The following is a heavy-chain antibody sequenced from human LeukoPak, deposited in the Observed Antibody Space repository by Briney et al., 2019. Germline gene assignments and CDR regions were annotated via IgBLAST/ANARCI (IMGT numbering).Heavy chain of an antibody. J-gene: IGHJ6*03. CDR2: IIPIFGTA. D-gene: IGHD2-15*01. V-gene: IGHV1-69*05. CDR1: GGTFSSYA. Sequence: SVKVSCKASGGTFSSYAISWVRQAPGQGLEWMGRIIPIFGTANYAQKFQGRVTITTDESTSTAYMELSSLRSEDTDVYYCARDGSSGDYYYYYMDVWGKGTMVTVSS. CDR3: ARDGSSGDYYYYYMDV.